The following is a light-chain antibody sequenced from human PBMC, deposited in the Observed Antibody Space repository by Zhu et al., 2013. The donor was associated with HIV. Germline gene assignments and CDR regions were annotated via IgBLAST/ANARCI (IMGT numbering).Light chain of an antibody. J-gene: IGLJ2*01. Sequence: QSALTQPASVSGSPGQSITISCTGITSDAGSHNLVSWYQHHPGKAPKLMIYEVSNRPSGVSNRFSGSKSGNTASLTISGLQAEDEADYYCSSYAGSNNVVFGGGTKLTVL. CDR1: TSDAGSHNL. CDR2: EVS. V-gene: IGLV2-23*02. CDR3: SSYAGSNNVV.